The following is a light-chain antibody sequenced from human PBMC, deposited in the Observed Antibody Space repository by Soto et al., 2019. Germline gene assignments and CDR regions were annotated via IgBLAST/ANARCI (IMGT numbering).Light chain of an antibody. J-gene: IGKJ4*01. CDR3: QQLKNYPLT. CDR2: AAP. Sequence: DIQLTQSPSFLSASVGDRVTITCRASQGISSYLAWYQQRAGKAPKFLMYAAPTLQSGVPSRFSGSGSGTEFALTICSLQPEDFATYYCQQLKNYPLTFGGGTMVDMK. V-gene: IGKV1-9*01. CDR1: QGISSY.